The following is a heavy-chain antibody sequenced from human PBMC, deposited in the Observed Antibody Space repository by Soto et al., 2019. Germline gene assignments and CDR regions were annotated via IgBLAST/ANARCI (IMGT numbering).Heavy chain of an antibody. Sequence: SETLSLTCIVSGGSISSDDYYWSWIRQPPGGGLEWIGYIYYSGRTHYSPSLESRLTISIDTSKDQFSLNLNSVTAADTAVYYCVRELSNSPDYFDASGPGTLLTVSS. CDR3: VRELSNSPDYFDA. CDR2: IYYSGRT. D-gene: IGHD6-6*01. J-gene: IGHJ4*02. CDR1: GGSISSDDYY. V-gene: IGHV4-30-4*01.